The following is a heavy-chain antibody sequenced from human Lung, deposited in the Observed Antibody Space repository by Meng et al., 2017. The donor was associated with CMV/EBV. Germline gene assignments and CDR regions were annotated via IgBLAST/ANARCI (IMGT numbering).Heavy chain of an antibody. J-gene: IGHJ4*02. Sequence: SCAASGFTFSGYAMHWVRQAPGKGLEWVSFLRYDGSNKHYADSVKGRFTISRDNSENTLYLQMNSLRPEDTAVYYCAKTGSGSYVDSWGQGTLVTVSS. CDR3: AKTGSGSYVDS. D-gene: IGHD1-26*01. V-gene: IGHV3-30*02. CDR2: LRYDGSNK. CDR1: GFTFSGYA.